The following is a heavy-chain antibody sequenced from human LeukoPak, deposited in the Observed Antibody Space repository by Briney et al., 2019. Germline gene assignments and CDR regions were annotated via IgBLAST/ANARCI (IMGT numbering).Heavy chain of an antibody. CDR2: FDPEEAKM. Sequence: ASVTVSCKVSGNSLSELSIQWVRQAPGKGLECMGGFDPEEAKMVYAQNFQGRVTMTEDTSTPTAYMELSGLTSDDTAVYYCTTRSGNFWSGFVNWGQGTLVTVSS. V-gene: IGHV1-24*01. J-gene: IGHJ4*02. CDR3: TTRSGNFWSGFVN. CDR1: GNSLSELS. D-gene: IGHD3-3*01.